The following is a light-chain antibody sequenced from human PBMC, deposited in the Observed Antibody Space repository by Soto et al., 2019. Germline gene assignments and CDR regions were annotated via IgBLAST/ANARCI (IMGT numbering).Light chain of an antibody. J-gene: IGLJ7*01. CDR1: SSIIGSNT. Sequence: QSVLTQPPSASGTPGQRVTISCSGSSSIIGSNTVNWYQQLPGTAPKLLIYSNNQRPSGVPDRFSGSKSGTSASLAISGLQSEEDADYYSAAWDDSLNGPVFGGGTQLTVL. V-gene: IGLV1-44*01. CDR2: SNN. CDR3: AAWDDSLNGPV.